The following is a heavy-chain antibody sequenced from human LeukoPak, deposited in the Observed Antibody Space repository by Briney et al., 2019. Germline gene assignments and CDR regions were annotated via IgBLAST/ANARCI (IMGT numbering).Heavy chain of an antibody. J-gene: IGHJ6*03. CDR1: GFTVSSNS. D-gene: IGHD3-10*01. V-gene: IGHV3-53*01. Sequence: GGSLRLSCTVSGFTVSSNSMSWVRQAPGKGLEWVSFIYSDNTHYSDSVKGRFTISRDNAKNSLYLQMNSLRADDTAMYYCARVHYYGSRYYYMDVWGKGTTVTISS. CDR3: ARVHYYGSRYYYMDV. CDR2: IYSDNT.